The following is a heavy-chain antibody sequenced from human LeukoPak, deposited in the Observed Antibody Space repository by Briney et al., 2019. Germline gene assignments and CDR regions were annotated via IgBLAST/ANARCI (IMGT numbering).Heavy chain of an antibody. CDR2: ISGSGGST. D-gene: IGHD3-22*01. J-gene: IGHJ4*02. Sequence: PGGSLRPSCAASGFTFSSYAMSWVRQAPGKGLEWVSAISGSGGSTYYADSVKGRFTISRDNSKNTLYLQMNSLRAEDTAVYYCAKDTPTYYYDSSGYYTYWGQGTLVTVSS. V-gene: IGHV3-23*01. CDR3: AKDTPTYYYDSSGYYTY. CDR1: GFTFSSYA.